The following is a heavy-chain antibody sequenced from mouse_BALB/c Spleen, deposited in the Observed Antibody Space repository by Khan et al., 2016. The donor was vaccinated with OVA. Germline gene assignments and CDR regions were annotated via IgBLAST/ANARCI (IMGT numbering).Heavy chain of an antibody. CDR3: ARSNYCGSGLYAMDY. V-gene: IGHV1S41*01. CDR1: GYTFTSYW. CDR2: IAPGSNSD. J-gene: IGHJ4*01. Sequence: DLVKSGASVKLSCKASGYTFTSYWINWIRQRPGQGLEWIGRIAPGSNSDYYREMFKAKATLTVDTSSTAGYIQVRSLSSEDSAVXFCARSNYCGSGLYAMDYWGQGTSVTVSS. D-gene: IGHD1-1*01.